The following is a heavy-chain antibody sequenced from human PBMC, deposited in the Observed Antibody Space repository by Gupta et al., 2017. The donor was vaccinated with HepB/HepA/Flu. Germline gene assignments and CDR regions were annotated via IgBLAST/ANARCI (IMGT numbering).Heavy chain of an antibody. CDR3: ARGLVGLDNFYFYMDV. J-gene: IGHJ6*03. V-gene: IGHV1-8*01. Sequence: QVQLVQSGAEVKKPGASVRVSCKASGSTFTSFDINWVRQAPGQGLEWMGWMSPNSGFTAYAQKFQGRVIFTRDTSITTAYMDLRSLRSEDTAIYYCARGLVGLDNFYFYMDVWGQGTTVTVSS. D-gene: IGHD2-8*02. CDR2: MSPNSGFT. CDR1: GSTFTSFD.